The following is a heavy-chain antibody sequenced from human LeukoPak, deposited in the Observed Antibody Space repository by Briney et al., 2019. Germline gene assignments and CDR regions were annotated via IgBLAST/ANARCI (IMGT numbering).Heavy chain of an antibody. V-gene: IGHV1-69*05. CDR1: GYSFSTHG. CDR2: IMPIFGAT. Sequence: SVKVSCKASGYSFSTHGIRWVRQAPGQGLEWMGGIMPIFGATNYAQKFQGRLTITTDRSTGTAYMELNNLSSEDTALYYCARVATVGSLDNWGQGTLVTVSS. J-gene: IGHJ4*02. D-gene: IGHD4-23*01. CDR3: ARVATVGSLDN.